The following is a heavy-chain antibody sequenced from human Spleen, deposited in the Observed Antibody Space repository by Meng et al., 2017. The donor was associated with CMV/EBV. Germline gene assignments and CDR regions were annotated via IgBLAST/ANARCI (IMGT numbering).Heavy chain of an antibody. J-gene: IGHJ5*02. CDR2: IYPGDSES. CDR1: GYSFTSYW. CDR3: ARRGYTYDFYWFDP. D-gene: IGHD5-18*01. V-gene: IGHV5-51*01. Sequence: KGSGYSFTSYWTGWVRQMPGKGLEWMGIIYPGDSESRYSPSFQGQVTMSADKSISTAYLQWSSLKASDTAMYYCARRGYTYDFYWFDPWGQGTLVTVSS.